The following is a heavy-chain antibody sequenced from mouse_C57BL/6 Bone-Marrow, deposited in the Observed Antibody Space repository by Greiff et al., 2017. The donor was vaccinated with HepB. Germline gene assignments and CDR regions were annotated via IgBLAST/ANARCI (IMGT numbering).Heavy chain of an antibody. V-gene: IGHV5-9-1*02. Sequence: EVKLVESGEGLVKPGGSLKLSCAASGFTFSSYAMSWVRQTPEKRLEWVAYISSGGDYIYYADTVKGRFTISRDNARNTLYLQMSSLKSEDTAMYYCTRDPYYGSSYKYFDVWGTGTTVTVSS. D-gene: IGHD1-1*01. CDR1: GFTFSSYA. CDR3: TRDPYYGSSYKYFDV. CDR2: ISSGGDYI. J-gene: IGHJ1*03.